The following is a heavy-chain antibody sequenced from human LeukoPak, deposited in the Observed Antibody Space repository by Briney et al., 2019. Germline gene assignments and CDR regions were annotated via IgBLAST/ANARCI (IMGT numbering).Heavy chain of an antibody. J-gene: IGHJ4*02. D-gene: IGHD6-25*01. CDR1: GFTVSSNY. V-gene: IGHV3-66*01. Sequence: GGPLRLSCAASGFTVSSNYMSWVRQAPGKGLEWVSVIYSGGSTYYADSVKGRFTISRDNSKNTLYLQMNSLRAEDTAVYYCAKDSGLGHFDYWGQGTLVTVSS. CDR2: IYSGGST. CDR3: AKDSGLGHFDY.